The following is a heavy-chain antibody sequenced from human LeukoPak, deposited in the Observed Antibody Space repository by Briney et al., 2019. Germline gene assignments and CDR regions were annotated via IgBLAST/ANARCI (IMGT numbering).Heavy chain of an antibody. Sequence: ASVKVSCKASGYTFTSYGISWVRQAPGQGLEWMGWISAYNGNTNYAQKLQGRVTMTTDTSTSTAYMELRSLRSDDTAVYYCARRGTYYYGSGSFPPFFDYWGQGTLVTVSS. CDR2: ISAYNGNT. CDR1: GYTFTSYG. J-gene: IGHJ4*02. V-gene: IGHV1-18*01. CDR3: ARRGTYYYGSGSFPPFFDY. D-gene: IGHD3-10*01.